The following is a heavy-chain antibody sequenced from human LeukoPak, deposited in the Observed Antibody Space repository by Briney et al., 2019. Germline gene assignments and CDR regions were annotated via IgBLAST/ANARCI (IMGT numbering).Heavy chain of an antibody. V-gene: IGHV4-34*01. D-gene: IGHD3-9*01. CDR2: INHSGST. CDR3: ARGIVLRYFD. Sequence: PSETLSLTCAVYGGSFSGYYWSWIRQPPGKGLEWIGEINHSGSTNYNPSLKSRVTISVDTSENQFSLKLSSVTAADTAVYYCARGIVLRYFDWGQGTLVTVSS. CDR1: GGSFSGYY. J-gene: IGHJ4*02.